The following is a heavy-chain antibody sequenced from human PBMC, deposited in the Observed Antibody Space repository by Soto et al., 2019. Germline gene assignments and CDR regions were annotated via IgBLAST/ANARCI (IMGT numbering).Heavy chain of an antibody. V-gene: IGHV3-23*01. Sequence: GGSLRLSCAASGFTVSSNYMSWVRQAPGKGLEWVSVISGSGGSTYYADSVKGRFSISRDNSKNTLYLQMNSLRAEDTAVYYCAKGVNYYDSTGYYSYYYNGMDVWGQGTTVTVSS. J-gene: IGHJ6*02. CDR3: AKGVNYYDSTGYYSYYYNGMDV. CDR2: ISGSGGST. CDR1: GFTVSSNY. D-gene: IGHD3-22*01.